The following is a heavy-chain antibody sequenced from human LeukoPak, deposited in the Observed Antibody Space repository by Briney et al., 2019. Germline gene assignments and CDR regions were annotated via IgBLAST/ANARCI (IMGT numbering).Heavy chain of an antibody. Sequence: GASVKVSCKASGYTFTSYGISWVRQAPGQGLEWMGWISAYNGNTNYAQKLQGRVTMATDTSTSTAYMELRSLRSDDTAVYYCARVGTAAAYSISDYWGQGTLVTVSS. CDR3: ARVGTAAAYSISDY. CDR1: GYTFTSYG. D-gene: IGHD6-13*01. V-gene: IGHV1-18*04. J-gene: IGHJ4*02. CDR2: ISAYNGNT.